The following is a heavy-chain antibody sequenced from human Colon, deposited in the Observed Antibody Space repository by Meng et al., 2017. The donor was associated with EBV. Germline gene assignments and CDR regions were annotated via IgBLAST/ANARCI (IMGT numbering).Heavy chain of an antibody. J-gene: IGHJ2*01. Sequence: QVELQESGPGLVRPSETLSLPCTVAGGSISSYYWTWIRQPPGKGLEWIGYIYYSGSTNYNPSLKSRVTMSVDTSKNQFSLKLSSVTTTDTAVYYCARNTVTTSGSSNYWYFDLWGRGTLVTVSS. CDR2: IYYSGST. V-gene: IGHV4-59*01. CDR1: GGSISSYY. CDR3: ARNTVTTSGSSNYWYFDL. D-gene: IGHD4-17*01.